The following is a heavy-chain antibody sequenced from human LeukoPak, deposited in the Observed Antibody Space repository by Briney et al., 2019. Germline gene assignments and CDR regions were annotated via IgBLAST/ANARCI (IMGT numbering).Heavy chain of an antibody. CDR3: ARTRWGLYAFDI. V-gene: IGHV4-34*01. CDR1: GGSFSGHY. J-gene: IGHJ3*02. CDR2: INHSGST. Sequence: SETLSLTCYGGSFSGHYWSWIRQSPGKGLEWIGEINHSGSTNYNPSLKSRVAISVDTSKNQFSLKLSSVTAADTAVYYCARTRWGLYAFDIWGKGTTVTVSS. D-gene: IGHD3-10*01.